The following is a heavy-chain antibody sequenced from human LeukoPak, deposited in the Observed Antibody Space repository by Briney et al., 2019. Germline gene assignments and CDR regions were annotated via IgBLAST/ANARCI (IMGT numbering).Heavy chain of an antibody. CDR2: IYYSGSN. J-gene: IGHJ4*02. CDR1: GGSVSSTSYY. CDR3: AREGRYCSGGSCLGY. Sequence: SESLSLTCTVSGGSVSSTSYYWSWLRQPPGKGLEWIGYIYYSGSNNYNPSLKSRVTISVDTSKNQFSLRLSSVTAADTAVYYCAREGRYCSGGSCLGYWGQGTLVTVSS. D-gene: IGHD2-15*01. V-gene: IGHV4-61*01.